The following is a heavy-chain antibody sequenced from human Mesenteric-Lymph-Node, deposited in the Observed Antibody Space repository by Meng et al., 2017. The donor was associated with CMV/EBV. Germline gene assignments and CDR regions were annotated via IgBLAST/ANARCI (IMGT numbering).Heavy chain of an antibody. CDR1: GFTFISYT. CDR3: ARILSSAFDI. CDR2: ISSSSSTI. J-gene: IGHJ3*02. V-gene: IGHV3-48*04. Sequence: GESLKISCAAPGFTFISYTMNWVRQAPGKGLEWVSKISSSSSTIYYADSVKGRFTISRNNAKNSLYLQMNSLRAEDTAVYYCARILSSAFDIWGQGTMVTVSS. D-gene: IGHD2-8*01.